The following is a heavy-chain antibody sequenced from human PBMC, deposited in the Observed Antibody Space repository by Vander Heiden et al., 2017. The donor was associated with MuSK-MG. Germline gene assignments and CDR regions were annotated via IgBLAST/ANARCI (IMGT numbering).Heavy chain of an antibody. D-gene: IGHD5-18*01. CDR2: IIPIFGTA. CDR3: ASGGYSYGQPTPVDY. V-gene: IGHV1-69*01. CDR1: GCTFSSYA. J-gene: IGHJ4*02. Sequence: QVQLVQSGAEVTKPGSSVKVSCKASGCTFSSYAICSLREAPGQGLEWMGGIIPIFGTANYAQKFQGRVTITADESTSTAYMELSSLRSEDTAVYYCASGGYSYGQPTPVDYWGQGTLVTVSS.